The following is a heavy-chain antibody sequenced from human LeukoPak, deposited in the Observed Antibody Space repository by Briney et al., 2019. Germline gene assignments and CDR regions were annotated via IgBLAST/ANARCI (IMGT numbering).Heavy chain of an antibody. CDR2: INWNGGST. V-gene: IGHV3-20*04. CDR1: GFTFDDYG. CDR3: ARDRFTSTFKADYYYYYMDV. D-gene: IGHD5-12*01. J-gene: IGHJ6*03. Sequence: PGGSLRLSCAASGFTFDDYGMSWVRQAPGKGLEWVSGINWNGGSTGYADSVKGRFTISRDNAKNSLYLQMNSLRAEETALYYCARDRFTSTFKADYYYYYMDVWGKGTTVTVSS.